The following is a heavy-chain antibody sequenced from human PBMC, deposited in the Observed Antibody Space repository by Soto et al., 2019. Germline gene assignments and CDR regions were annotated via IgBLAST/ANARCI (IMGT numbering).Heavy chain of an antibody. D-gene: IGHD2-8*01. J-gene: IGHJ4*02. Sequence: QVQLVQSGAEVKKPGASVKVSCKASGYTFTSYGISWVRQAPGQGLEWMGWISAYNGNTNYAQKLQGRVTMTTDTSTSTAYMELRSLRSDETAVYYCARTTGYCTNGVCYTGGPFDYWGQGTLVTVSS. CDR3: ARTTGYCTNGVCYTGGPFDY. CDR2: ISAYNGNT. V-gene: IGHV1-18*01. CDR1: GYTFTSYG.